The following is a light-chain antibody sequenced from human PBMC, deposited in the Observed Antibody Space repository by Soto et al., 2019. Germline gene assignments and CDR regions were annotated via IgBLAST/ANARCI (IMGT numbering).Light chain of an antibody. CDR1: SSDVGGYNF. CDR3: SSYAGSNTR. V-gene: IGLV2-8*01. J-gene: IGLJ1*01. CDR2: EVS. Sequence: QSALTQPPSASGSPGQSVTISCTGTSSDVGGYNFVSWYQQHPGKAPKLMTFEVSKRPSGVPDRFSGSKSGNTAALTVSWLQPEDEADYYCSSYAGSNTRFGTGTKLTVL.